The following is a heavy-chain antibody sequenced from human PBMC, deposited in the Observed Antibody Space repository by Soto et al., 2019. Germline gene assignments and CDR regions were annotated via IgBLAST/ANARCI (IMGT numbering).Heavy chain of an antibody. J-gene: IGHJ5*02. D-gene: IGHD3-10*01. CDR2: IYYTGNT. Sequence: PSETLSLTCTLPGGSISVYYWSWIRQPPGKGLEWIGYIYYTGNTIYNPSLNSRVTMSVDTSKNQFSLHLNYVTAADTAVYCCARGGASSKWLDPCGQGTLVTVSS. V-gene: IGHV4-59*01. CDR1: GGSISVYY. CDR3: ARGGASSKWLDP.